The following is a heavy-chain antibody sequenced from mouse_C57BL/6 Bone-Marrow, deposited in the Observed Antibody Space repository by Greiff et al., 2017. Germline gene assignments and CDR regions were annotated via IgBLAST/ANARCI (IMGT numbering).Heavy chain of an antibody. CDR3: AICYYGPV. CDR2: IDPSYSYT. Sequence: VQLQQPGAELVKPGASVKLSCKASGYTFTSYWMHWVKQRPGQGLEWIGEIDPSYSYTNYNQKFKGKFTMTVDKSSSTAYMQLSSLTAEDSAVYYCAICYYGPVWGTGTTVTVSS. CDR1: GYTFTSYW. V-gene: IGHV1-69*01. D-gene: IGHD1-1*01. J-gene: IGHJ1*03.